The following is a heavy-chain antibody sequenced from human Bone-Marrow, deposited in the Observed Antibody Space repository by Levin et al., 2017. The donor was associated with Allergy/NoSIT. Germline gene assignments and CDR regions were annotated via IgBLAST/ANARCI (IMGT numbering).Heavy chain of an antibody. CDR3: AGGVYTANHVAQPFDL. CDR1: EFIFSDYE. J-gene: IGHJ3*01. V-gene: IGHV3-48*03. D-gene: IGHD1-14*01. CDR2: ISGRDSAR. Sequence: GGSLRLSCSGSEFIFSDYEINWVRQAPGKGLEWISYISGRDSARFYADSVKGRFTVSRDNAKNSAFLEMNPVGAEDTALYYFAGGVYTANHVAQPFDLWGQGTMVTVSS.